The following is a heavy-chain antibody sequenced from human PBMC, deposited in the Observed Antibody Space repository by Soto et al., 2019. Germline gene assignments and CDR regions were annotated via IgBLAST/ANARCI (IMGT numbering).Heavy chain of an antibody. Sequence: ASVKVSCKASGYTFTSYYMHWVRQAPGQGLEWMGIINPRGGGTEFAEKFQGRVTVTRDTSIRTVFLELNSLTSDDTGVYFCARDFRTYSHGVDAWGQRT. V-gene: IGHV1-46*01. D-gene: IGHD4-4*01. J-gene: IGHJ6*02. CDR1: GYTFTSYY. CDR2: INPRGGGT. CDR3: ARDFRTYSHGVDA.